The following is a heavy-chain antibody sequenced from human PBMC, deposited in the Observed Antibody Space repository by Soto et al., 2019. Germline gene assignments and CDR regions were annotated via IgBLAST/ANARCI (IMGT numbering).Heavy chain of an antibody. CDR3: AKDRCSDGSCYLHDS. CDR1: DFTFRGYA. D-gene: IGHD2-15*01. CDR2: VGVMGETR. Sequence: EVQVLESGEVWEKPGGSLSLPFEPLDFTFRGYALTGVALALGRGRKWAAGVGVMGETRYNADSVKGRLAISRDNSKNMVYLQMNSLRAEDTAVYYCAKDRCSDGSCYLHDSWGQGTLVTVSS. J-gene: IGHJ4*02. V-gene: IGHV3-23*01.